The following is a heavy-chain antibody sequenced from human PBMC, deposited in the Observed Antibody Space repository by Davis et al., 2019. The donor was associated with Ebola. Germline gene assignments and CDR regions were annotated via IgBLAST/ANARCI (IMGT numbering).Heavy chain of an antibody. J-gene: IGHJ3*02. CDR1: GFTFTDYG. V-gene: IGHV3-33*01. CDR2: IGHVGSNK. Sequence: GESLKISCAAPGFTFTDYGLHWVCQAPGKGLEGVSVIGHVGSNKHYADSVKGRFTIPRDDSKNTVYLQMNSLGAENTAVYYCARDAGTNGNAYHDAFDIWGQGTTVTVSS. CDR3: ARDAGTNGNAYHDAFDI. D-gene: IGHD2-8*01.